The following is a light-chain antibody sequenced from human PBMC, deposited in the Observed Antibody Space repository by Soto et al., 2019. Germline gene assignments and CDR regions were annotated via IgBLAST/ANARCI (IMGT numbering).Light chain of an antibody. CDR2: DAS. J-gene: IGKJ1*01. CDR3: QQYNSYSPT. Sequence: DIQMTQSPSSLSASVGDRVTITCRASQSISSWLAWYQQKPGKAPKLLIYDASSLESGVPSRFSGSGSGTEFTLTISSLQPDDFATYYCQQYNSYSPTFGQRTNV. CDR1: QSISSW. V-gene: IGKV1-5*01.